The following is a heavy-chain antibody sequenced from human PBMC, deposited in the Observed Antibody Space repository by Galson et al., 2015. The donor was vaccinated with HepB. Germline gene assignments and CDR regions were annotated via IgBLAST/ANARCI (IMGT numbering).Heavy chain of an antibody. CDR3: AHGGYSYGGEGYFDY. Sequence: PALVKPTQTLTLTCTFSGFSLSTSGVGVGWIRQPPGKALEWLALIYWDDDKRYSPSLKSRLTITKDTSKNQVVLTMTNMDPVDTATYYCAHGGYSYGGEGYFDYWGQGTLVTVSS. CDR2: IYWDDDK. D-gene: IGHD5-18*01. J-gene: IGHJ4*02. CDR1: GFSLSTSGVG. V-gene: IGHV2-5*02.